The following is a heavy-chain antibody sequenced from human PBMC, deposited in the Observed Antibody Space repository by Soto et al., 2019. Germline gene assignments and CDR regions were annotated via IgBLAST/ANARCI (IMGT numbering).Heavy chain of an antibody. D-gene: IGHD2-15*01. Sequence: QVQLVQSGAEVKKPGSSVKVSCKASGGTFRNLAINWVRQAPGQGLEWMGGFIPIIGGGINAQKFQGRGTITSDESTRKAYMELSSLKSEDTAMYFCARRSVSHSNAFDFWGQGTMVTVSS. CDR3: ARRSVSHSNAFDF. CDR1: GGTFRNLA. V-gene: IGHV1-69*01. J-gene: IGHJ3*01. CDR2: FIPIIGGG.